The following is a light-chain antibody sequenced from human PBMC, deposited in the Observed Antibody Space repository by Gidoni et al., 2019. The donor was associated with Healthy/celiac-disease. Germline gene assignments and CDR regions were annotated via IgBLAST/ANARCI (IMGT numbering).Light chain of an antibody. CDR3: SSYTSSSTLV. Sequence: HSALTQPASVSGSPGQSITISCTGTSSDVGGYNYVSGYQHHPGKAPKLMIYEFSNRPSGVSNRFSGSKSGNTASLTISGLQAEDEADYYCSSYTSSSTLVFGGGTKLTVL. CDR1: SSDVGGYNY. CDR2: EFS. V-gene: IGLV2-14*01. J-gene: IGLJ2*01.